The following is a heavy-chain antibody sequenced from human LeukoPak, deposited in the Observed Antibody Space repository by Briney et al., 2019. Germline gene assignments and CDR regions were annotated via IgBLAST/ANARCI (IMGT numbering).Heavy chain of an antibody. Sequence: ASVKVSCKASGYTFTSYAMHWVRQAPGQRLEWMGWLNAGNGNTKYSQEFQGRVTITRDTSASTAYMELSSLRSEDMAVYYCARGGRLSKYSSGWYPADYWGQGTLVTVSS. CDR1: GYTFTSYA. CDR2: LNAGNGNT. V-gene: IGHV1-3*03. D-gene: IGHD6-19*01. CDR3: ARGGRLSKYSSGWYPADY. J-gene: IGHJ4*02.